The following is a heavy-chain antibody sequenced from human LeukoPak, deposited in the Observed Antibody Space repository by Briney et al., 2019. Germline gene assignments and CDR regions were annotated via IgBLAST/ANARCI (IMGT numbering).Heavy chain of an antibody. Sequence: GGSLRLTCAASGFTFSTYGMHWLRQAPGKGLEWVAVISYDGSNKYYADSVKGRFTTSRDNSKNTPYLQMNSLRAEDTAMYYCAKDPGYYGSGTYPTLFDYWGQGTLVTVSS. J-gene: IGHJ4*02. CDR2: ISYDGSNK. D-gene: IGHD3-10*01. CDR3: AKDPGYYGSGTYPTLFDY. V-gene: IGHV3-30*18. CDR1: GFTFSTYG.